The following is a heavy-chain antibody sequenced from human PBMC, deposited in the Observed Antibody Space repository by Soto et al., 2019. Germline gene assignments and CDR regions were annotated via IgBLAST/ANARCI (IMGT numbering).Heavy chain of an antibody. D-gene: IGHD6-19*01. Sequence: GGSLRLSCAASGFTFSTYAMSWVRQAPGKGLEWVSGISGSGGTYYADSVKGRFTISRDNSKNTLYLQMSSLRVEDTAVYYCAKIPISSAWLDFDYWGQGTLVTVSS. CDR3: AKIPISSAWLDFDY. V-gene: IGHV3-23*01. CDR1: GFTFSTYA. CDR2: ISGSGGT. J-gene: IGHJ4*02.